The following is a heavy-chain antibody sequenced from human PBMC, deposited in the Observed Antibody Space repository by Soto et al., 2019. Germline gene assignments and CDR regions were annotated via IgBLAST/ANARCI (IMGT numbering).Heavy chain of an antibody. CDR1: GFTFSKYA. CDR3: VREVDLTAHRPQYYRGLDI. CDR2: ISGTAVST. Sequence: EVVLLESGGGLAQPGGSLRLSCVASGFTFSKYAMNWVRQAPGKGLEWVATISGTAVSTDYADSVKGRFTISRDNSKNTVSLQMDNLRVEDTATYYCVREVDLTAHRPQYYRGLDIWGQGTTVTVSS. V-gene: IGHV3-23*01. D-gene: IGHD3-16*01. J-gene: IGHJ6*02.